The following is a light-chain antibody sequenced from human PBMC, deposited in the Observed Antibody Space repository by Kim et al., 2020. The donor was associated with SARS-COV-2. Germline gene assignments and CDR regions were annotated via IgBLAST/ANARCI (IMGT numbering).Light chain of an antibody. V-gene: IGKV1-5*03. Sequence: DIQMTQSPSFLSASVGDRVTITCRANQSVSDWLAWYQQKPGRAPNLLIYKASTLQSVVPSRFGGRGSGTEFTLTISSLQPDDFATYFCNHYNTYSTFGQGTKVDIK. J-gene: IGKJ1*01. CDR3: NHYNTYST. CDR1: QSVSDW. CDR2: KAS.